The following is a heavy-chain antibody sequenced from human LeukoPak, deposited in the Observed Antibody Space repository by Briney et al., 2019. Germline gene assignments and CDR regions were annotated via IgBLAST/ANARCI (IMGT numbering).Heavy chain of an antibody. CDR3: ARDSSGSYSSFDY. CDR1: GFTFSSYS. D-gene: IGHD1-26*01. J-gene: IGHJ4*02. Sequence: GGSLRLSCAASGFTFSSYSMNWVRQAPGKGLEWVSSISSSSSYIYYADSVKGRFTISRDNAKNSLYLQMTSLRAEDTAVYYCARDSSGSYSSFDYWGQGTLVTVSS. CDR2: ISSSSSYI. V-gene: IGHV3-21*01.